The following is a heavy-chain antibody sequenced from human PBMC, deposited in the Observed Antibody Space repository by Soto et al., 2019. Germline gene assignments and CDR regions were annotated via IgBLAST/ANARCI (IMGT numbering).Heavy chain of an antibody. Sequence: NPGGSLRLSCAASGFTFSDYYMSWIRQAPGKGLEWVSYISSSGSTIYYADSVKGRFTISRDDAKNSLYLQMNSLRAEDTAVYYCARDKLGGIAAAGGDYYYYYGMDVWGQGTTVTVSS. CDR1: GFTFSDYY. J-gene: IGHJ6*02. CDR3: ARDKLGGIAAAGGDYYYYYGMDV. CDR2: ISSSGSTI. D-gene: IGHD6-13*01. V-gene: IGHV3-11*01.